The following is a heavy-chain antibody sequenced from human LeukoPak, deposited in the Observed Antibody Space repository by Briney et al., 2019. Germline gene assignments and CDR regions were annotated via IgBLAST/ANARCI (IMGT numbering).Heavy chain of an antibody. CDR3: ARAEPYVDTAMVTAGHYYYYYMDV. Sequence: PSETLSLTCTVSGGSISSSSYYWAWIRQPPGKGLEWIGSIHYSGSTYYNPSLQSRVTISIDTSKNQFSLKLRFVTAADTAVYYCARAEPYVDTAMVTAGHYYYYYMDVWGKGTTVTVSS. V-gene: IGHV4-39*07. D-gene: IGHD5-18*01. CDR1: GGSISSSSYY. J-gene: IGHJ6*03. CDR2: IHYSGST.